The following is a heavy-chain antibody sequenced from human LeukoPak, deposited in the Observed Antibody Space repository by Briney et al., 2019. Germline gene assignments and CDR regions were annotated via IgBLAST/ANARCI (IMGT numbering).Heavy chain of an antibody. CDR1: GFTFSSYS. CDR3: ARDEGGYDIPWYFDL. J-gene: IGHJ2*01. CDR2: ISSSSSYI. V-gene: IGHV3-21*01. Sequence: GGSLRLSCAASGFTFSSYSMNWVRQAPGKGLEWVSSISSSSSYIYYADSVKGRFTISRDNAKNSLYLQMNSLRAEDTAVYYCARDEGGYDIPWYFDLWGRGTLVTVSS. D-gene: IGHD3-9*01.